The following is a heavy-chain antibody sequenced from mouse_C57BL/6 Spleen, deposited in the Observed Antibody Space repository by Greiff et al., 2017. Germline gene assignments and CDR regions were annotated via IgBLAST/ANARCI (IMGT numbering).Heavy chain of an antibody. V-gene: IGHV1-15*01. J-gene: IGHJ2*01. CDR3: TRFGDYDVYYFDY. Sequence: QVQLQQSGAELVRPGASVTLSCKASGYTFTDYEMHWVKQTPVHGLEWIGAIDPETGGTAYNQKFKGKAILTADKSSSTAYMELRSLTSEDSAVYYGTRFGDYDVYYFDYWGQGTTLTVSS. CDR2: IDPETGGT. CDR1: GYTFTDYE. D-gene: IGHD2-4*01.